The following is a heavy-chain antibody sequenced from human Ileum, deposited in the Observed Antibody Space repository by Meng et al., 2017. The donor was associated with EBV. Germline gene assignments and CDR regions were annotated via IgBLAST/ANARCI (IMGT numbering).Heavy chain of an antibody. V-gene: IGHV4-4*02. D-gene: IGHD2-8*01. CDR2: IHHTRGP. J-gene: IGHJ4*02. CDR3: ASNGAFSLDH. CDR1: CDSLSHEHW. Sequence: QVKPPGSGPGLGGTSGPLSLTCSVSCDSLSHEHWWSWVRQSPGKGLEWIGEIHHTRGPNYNPSLKIRVIISVDKSNNHFSLRLSAVTAADTAVYYCASNGAFSLDHWGQGTLVTVSS.